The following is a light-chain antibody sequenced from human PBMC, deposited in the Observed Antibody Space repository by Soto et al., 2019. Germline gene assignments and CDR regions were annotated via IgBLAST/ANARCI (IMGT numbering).Light chain of an antibody. Sequence: LTQSPGTLSLSPGQRATFSCRASQSVSSSYLAWYQQKPGQAPRLLNYGASSRATVIPDRFSGSGSGTDFTLTISILDPEDFAVYYCQQYGTSPYVTFGQGTKVDIK. V-gene: IGKV3-20*01. CDR3: QQYGTSPYVT. J-gene: IGKJ1*01. CDR1: QSVSSSY. CDR2: GAS.